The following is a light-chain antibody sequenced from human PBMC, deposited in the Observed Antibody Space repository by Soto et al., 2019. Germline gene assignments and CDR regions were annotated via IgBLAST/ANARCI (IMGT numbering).Light chain of an antibody. CDR1: QSVNNY. CDR2: DAS. J-gene: IGKJ4*01. V-gene: IGKV3-11*01. Sequence: EIVLTQSPATLSLSPGESATLSCRTSQSVNNYLAWYQQKPGQAPRLLIYDASNRATGIPARFSGSGSGTDFTLTISSLEPEDFAVYYCKQRSDWLTFGGGTKVEIK. CDR3: KQRSDWLT.